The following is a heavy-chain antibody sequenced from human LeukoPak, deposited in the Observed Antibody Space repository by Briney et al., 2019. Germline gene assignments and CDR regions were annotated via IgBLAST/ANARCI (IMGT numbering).Heavy chain of an antibody. D-gene: IGHD4-17*01. J-gene: IGHJ4*02. CDR2: ISSSSSTI. CDR3: ARAPVTKVPTFDY. CDR1: GFTFSSYS. V-gene: IGHV3-48*04. Sequence: GGSLRLSCAASGFTFSSYSMDWVRQAPGKGLEWVSYISSSSSTIYYADSVKGRFTISRDNAKNSLYLQMNSLRAEDTAVYYCARAPVTKVPTFDYWGQGTLVTVSS.